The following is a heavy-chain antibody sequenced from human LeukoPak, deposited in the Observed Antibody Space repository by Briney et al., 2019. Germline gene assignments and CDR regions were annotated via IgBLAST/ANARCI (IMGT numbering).Heavy chain of an antibody. Sequence: TGGSLRLSCTVSGFTLSSYEMSWIRQAPGKGLEWVSAISGSGGSTYYADSVKGRFTISRDNSKNTLYLQMNSLRAEDTAVYYCVRGVIIGFYYYYYMDVWGKGTTVTISS. CDR1: GFTLSSYE. CDR3: VRGVIIGFYYYYYMDV. V-gene: IGHV3-23*01. D-gene: IGHD3-10*01. J-gene: IGHJ6*03. CDR2: ISGSGGST.